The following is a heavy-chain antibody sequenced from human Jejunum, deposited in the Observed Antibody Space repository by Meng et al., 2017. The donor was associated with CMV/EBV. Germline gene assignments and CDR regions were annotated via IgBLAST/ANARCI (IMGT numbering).Heavy chain of an antibody. CDR2: IITSGST. V-gene: IGHV4-4*07. CDR3: AKGYGNSFEY. Sequence: QVQLQESGPGVVKPSGTLSLACTVSGGSFTTYYWSWIRQRAGKGLEWIGRIITSGSTNYNPSLRSRVIMSVDTSKNQFFLKLRSVTAADTAVYFCAKGYGNSFEYWGQGSLVTVSS. CDR1: GGSFTTYY. D-gene: IGHD3-16*01. J-gene: IGHJ4*02.